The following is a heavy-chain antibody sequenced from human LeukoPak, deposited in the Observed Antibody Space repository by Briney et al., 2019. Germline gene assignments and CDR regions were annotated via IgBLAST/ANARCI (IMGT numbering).Heavy chain of an antibody. D-gene: IGHD4-11*01. CDR2: IYTSGST. CDR3: ARQREDSNWFDP. Sequence: SETLSLTCTVSGDSISSYYWTWIRQPPGRGLEWIGYIYTSGSTNFNPSLKSRVTMSVDTPKNQFSLKLSSVTAADTAVYYCARQREDSNWFDPWGQGTLVTVSS. V-gene: IGHV4-4*09. J-gene: IGHJ5*02. CDR1: GDSISSYY.